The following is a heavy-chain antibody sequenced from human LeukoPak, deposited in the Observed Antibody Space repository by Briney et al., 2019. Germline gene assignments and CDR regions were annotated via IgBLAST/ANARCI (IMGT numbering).Heavy chain of an antibody. Sequence: GGSLRLSCAASGFTFSSYWMHWVRQAPGKGLVWVSRINSDGRSTSFADSVKGRFTISRDNSKNTLYLQMNSLRAEDTAVYYCAKSFGYSRSWFDYWGQGTPVTVSS. CDR1: GFTFSSYW. CDR2: INSDGRST. D-gene: IGHD6-13*01. CDR3: AKSFGYSRSWFDY. V-gene: IGHV3-74*01. J-gene: IGHJ4*02.